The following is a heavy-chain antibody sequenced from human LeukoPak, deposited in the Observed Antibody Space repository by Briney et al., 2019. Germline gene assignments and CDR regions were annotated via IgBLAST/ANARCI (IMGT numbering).Heavy chain of an antibody. Sequence: SETLSLICTVSGGSISSGDYYWSWIRQPPGKGLEWIGYIYYSGSTYYNPSLKSRVTISVDTSKNQFSLKLSSVTAADTAVYYCARERVYSGYDVGLYFDYWGQGTLVTVSS. J-gene: IGHJ4*02. CDR3: ARERVYSGYDVGLYFDY. CDR2: IYYSGST. CDR1: GGSISSGDYY. D-gene: IGHD5-12*01. V-gene: IGHV4-30-4*01.